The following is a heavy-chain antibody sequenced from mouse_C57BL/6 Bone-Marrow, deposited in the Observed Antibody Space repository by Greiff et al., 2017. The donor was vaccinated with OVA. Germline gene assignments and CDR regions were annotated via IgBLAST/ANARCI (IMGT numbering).Heavy chain of an antibody. CDR1: GYTFTDYY. V-gene: IGHV1-19*01. Sequence: EVQLQQSGPVLVKPGASVKMSCKASGYTFTDYYMNWVKQSHGKSLEWIGVINPYNGGTSYNQKFKGKATLTVDKSSSTAYMELNSLTSEDSAVYYCARDDGDWYFDVWGTGTTVTVSS. J-gene: IGHJ1*03. CDR3: ARDDGDWYFDV. D-gene: IGHD2-3*01. CDR2: INPYNGGT.